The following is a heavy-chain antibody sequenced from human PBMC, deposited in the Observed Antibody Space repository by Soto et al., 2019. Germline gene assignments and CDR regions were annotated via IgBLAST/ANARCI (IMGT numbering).Heavy chain of an antibody. D-gene: IGHD3-10*01. CDR2: ISSSGSTI. V-gene: IGHV3-11*01. J-gene: IGHJ4*02. CDR1: GFTFIDYY. Sequence: LRLSCAASGFTFIDYYMSWIRQAPGKGLEWVSYISSSGSTIYYADSVKGRFTISRDNAKNSLYLQMNSLRAEDTAVYYCARDSLYGSGSYYNGGSDYWGQGTLVTVSS. CDR3: ARDSLYGSGSYYNGGSDY.